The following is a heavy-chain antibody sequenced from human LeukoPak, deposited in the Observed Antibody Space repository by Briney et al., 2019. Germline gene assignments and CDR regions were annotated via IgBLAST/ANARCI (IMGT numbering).Heavy chain of an antibody. Sequence: SQTLSLTCTVSGGSISSGGYYWSWIRQHPGKGLEWIGYIYYSGSTYYNPSLKSRVIISVDTSKNQFSLKLSSVTAADTAVYYCARQLGYCSGGSCYSIFGFDPWGQGTLVTVSS. J-gene: IGHJ5*02. V-gene: IGHV4-31*03. CDR2: IYYSGST. CDR3: ARQLGYCSGGSCYSIFGFDP. D-gene: IGHD2-15*01. CDR1: GGSISSGGYY.